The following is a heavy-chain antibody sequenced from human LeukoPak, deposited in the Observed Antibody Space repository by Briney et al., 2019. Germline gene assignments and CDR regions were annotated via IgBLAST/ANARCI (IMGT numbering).Heavy chain of an antibody. J-gene: IGHJ6*03. Sequence: VGSLRLSCAASGFIFDKCGMHWVRQAPGKGLEWVAVLWSDGITKFYADSVKGRFTISRDNSKNTLYLQMNSLTVDDTAVYHCAKMGPNSSGWYGTYHMYYYLSVWGKGTTVTVSS. CDR2: LWSDGITK. V-gene: IGHV3-33*06. CDR3: AKMGPNSSGWYGTYHMYYYLSV. D-gene: IGHD6-19*01. CDR1: GFIFDKCG.